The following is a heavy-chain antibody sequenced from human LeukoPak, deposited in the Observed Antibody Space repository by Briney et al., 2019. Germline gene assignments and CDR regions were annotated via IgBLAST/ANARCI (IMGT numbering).Heavy chain of an antibody. V-gene: IGHV3-30*04. D-gene: IGHD3-22*01. Sequence: GGSLRLSCAASGFTFSSYAMHWVRQAPGKGLEWVAVISYDGRNKYYADSVKGRFTISRDNSKNTLYLQMNSLRAEDTAVYYCARDLEGRDYYDSSGYWGQGTLVTVSS. CDR1: GFTFSSYA. CDR3: ARDLEGRDYYDSSGY. CDR2: ISYDGRNK. J-gene: IGHJ4*02.